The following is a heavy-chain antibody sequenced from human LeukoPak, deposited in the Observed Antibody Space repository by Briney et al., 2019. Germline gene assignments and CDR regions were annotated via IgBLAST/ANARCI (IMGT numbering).Heavy chain of an antibody. Sequence: GGSLSLSCAASGFTFSTNWMHWVRQAPGKGLEWVAVISYDGSNEYYADSVKGRFTISRDNSKNTLSLQMNSLSVEDTAVYYCARVGYYASGPFSQFDYWGERTLVTVSS. CDR2: ISYDGSNE. CDR1: GFTFSTNW. V-gene: IGHV3-30-3*01. CDR3: ARVGYYASGPFSQFDY. D-gene: IGHD3-10*01. J-gene: IGHJ4*02.